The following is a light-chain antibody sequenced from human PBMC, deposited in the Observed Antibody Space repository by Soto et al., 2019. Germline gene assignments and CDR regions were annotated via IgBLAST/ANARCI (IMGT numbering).Light chain of an antibody. CDR3: QQFNSYPRT. V-gene: IGKV1-9*01. CDR1: QGISSY. Sequence: IHLTQSQSSLPASVGDRVTISSRASQGISSYLAWYQQKPGRAPQLLIFADSTLQRGVPSRFSGSGSGTDFTLTISSLQPEDFATYYCQQFNSYPRTFGPGTKVDVK. J-gene: IGKJ3*01. CDR2: ADS.